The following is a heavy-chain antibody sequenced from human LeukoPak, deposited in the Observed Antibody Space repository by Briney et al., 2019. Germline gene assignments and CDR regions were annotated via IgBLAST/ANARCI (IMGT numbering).Heavy chain of an antibody. CDR2: VYYTGST. CDR3: AREDSGISDNAFDI. J-gene: IGHJ3*02. D-gene: IGHD1-26*01. CDR1: GASVSSSNYY. Sequence: SETLSLTCTVSGASVSSSNYYWGGIRQPPGKGLEWVGSVYYTGSTYHNPSLKSRVTMSIDTSRNQFSLKLSSVTAADTAMYYCAREDSGISDNAFDIWGQGTMVTISS. V-gene: IGHV4-39*07.